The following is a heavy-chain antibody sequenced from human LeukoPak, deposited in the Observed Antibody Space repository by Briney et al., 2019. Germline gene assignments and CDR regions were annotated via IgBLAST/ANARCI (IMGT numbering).Heavy chain of an antibody. CDR3: ARNAVATLGWFDP. V-gene: IGHV1-18*01. D-gene: IGHD5-12*01. CDR2: ISAYNGNT. J-gene: IGHJ5*02. CDR1: GSTFTSSG. Sequence: GASVKVSCKASGSTFTSSGISWVRHATGQGLERMGWISAYNGNTNYAQKLQGRVTMTTDTSTSTAYMELRSLRSDDTAVYDCARNAVATLGWFDPWGQGTLVTVSS.